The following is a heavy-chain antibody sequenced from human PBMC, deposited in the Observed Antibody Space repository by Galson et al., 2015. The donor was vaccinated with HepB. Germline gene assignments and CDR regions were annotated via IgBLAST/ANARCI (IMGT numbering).Heavy chain of an antibody. D-gene: IGHD1-20*01. Sequence: SVKVSRKASGGTFSSYAISWVRQAPGQGLEWMGGIIPIFGTANYAQKFQGRVTITADESTSTAYMELSSLRSEDTAVYYCARRPYPNWHDQAFDYWGQGTLVTVSS. J-gene: IGHJ4*02. CDR1: GGTFSSYA. CDR2: IIPIFGTA. CDR3: ARRPYPNWHDQAFDY. V-gene: IGHV1-69*13.